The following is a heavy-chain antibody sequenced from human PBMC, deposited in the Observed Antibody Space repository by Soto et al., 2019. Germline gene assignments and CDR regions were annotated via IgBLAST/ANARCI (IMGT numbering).Heavy chain of an antibody. Sequence: QAGGSLRLSCAASGFPFINYAINWVRQAPGKGLEWVSAISSMGDKSYFADSVRCRFTISRDNTTNTVYLQMNNLRVDDTAIYYCAKVHTIFGVVTTYVDYWGQGTLVTVSS. CDR2: ISSMGDKS. J-gene: IGHJ4*01. CDR1: GFPFINYA. D-gene: IGHD3-3*01. V-gene: IGHV3-23*01. CDR3: AKVHTIFGVVTTYVDY.